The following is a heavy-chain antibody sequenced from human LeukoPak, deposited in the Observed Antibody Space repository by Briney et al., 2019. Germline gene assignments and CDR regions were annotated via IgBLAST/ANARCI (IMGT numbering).Heavy chain of an antibody. V-gene: IGHV3-11*04. D-gene: IGHD6-13*01. J-gene: IGHJ6*03. CDR3: ARSISGTDMDV. CDR1: GFTFSDYC. CDR2: ISSSGSTI. Sequence: GGSLRLSCAASGFTFSDYCMSWIRQAPGKGLEWVSYISSSGSTIYYADSVKGRFTISRDNAKNSLYLQTNSLRAEDTAVYYCARSISGTDMDVWGKGTTVTVSS.